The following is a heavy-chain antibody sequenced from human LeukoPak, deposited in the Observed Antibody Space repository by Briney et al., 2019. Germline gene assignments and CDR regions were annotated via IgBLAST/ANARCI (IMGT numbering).Heavy chain of an antibody. J-gene: IGHJ4*02. V-gene: IGHV3-23*01. CDR1: GFIFSSYA. D-gene: IGHD3-22*01. CDR3: AKSSYYDSSGYYREYYFDY. Sequence: GGSLRLSCAASGFIFSSYAMNWVRQAPGKGLEWVSAINDGGGRTYYADSVKGRVTVSRDNSKSTLYLQMNSLRAEDTAVYYCAKSSYYDSSGYYREYYFDYWGQGTLVTVSS. CDR2: INDGGGRT.